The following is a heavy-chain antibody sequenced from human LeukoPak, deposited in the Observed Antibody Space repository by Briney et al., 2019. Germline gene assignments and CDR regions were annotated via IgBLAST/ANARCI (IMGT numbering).Heavy chain of an antibody. Sequence: ASVKVSCTASGYTFTDYYMHWVRQAPEQGLEWMGWINPNSGGTNYAQKFQGRVTMTRDTSISTAYMDLSRLRSDDTAVYYCARGMGVLVPAATWFDPWGQGTLVTVSS. V-gene: IGHV1-2*02. CDR1: GYTFTDYY. CDR3: ARGMGVLVPAATWFDP. CDR2: INPNSGGT. J-gene: IGHJ5*02. D-gene: IGHD2-2*01.